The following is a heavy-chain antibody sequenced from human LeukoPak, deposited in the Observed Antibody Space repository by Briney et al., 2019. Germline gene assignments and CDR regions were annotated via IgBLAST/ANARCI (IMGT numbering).Heavy chain of an antibody. D-gene: IGHD3-22*01. CDR1: GASINNYF. Sequence: SETLSRTCAVSGASINNYFWSWIRQPPGKELKWIGYIHTSGTSNDNPSLKSRATFSVDTSDNQLSLRLNSVTAADTAVYYCASLGGYYESSNSSQLETFDIWGQGTMVIVSS. CDR3: ASLGGYYESSNSSQLETFDI. J-gene: IGHJ3*02. V-gene: IGHV4-59*01. CDR2: IHTSGTS.